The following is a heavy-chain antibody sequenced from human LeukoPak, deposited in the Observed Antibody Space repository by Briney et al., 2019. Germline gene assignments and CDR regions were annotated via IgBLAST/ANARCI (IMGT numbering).Heavy chain of an antibody. V-gene: IGHV1-69*13. J-gene: IGHJ4*02. CDR1: GGTFSSYA. D-gene: IGHD5-18*01. Sequence: SVKVSCKASGGTFSSYAISWVRQAPGQGLEWMGGIVPIFGTANYAQKFQGRVTITADESTSTAYMELSSLRSEDTAVYYCARAPAMVANYFDYWGQGTLVTVSS. CDR3: ARAPAMVANYFDY. CDR2: IVPIFGTA.